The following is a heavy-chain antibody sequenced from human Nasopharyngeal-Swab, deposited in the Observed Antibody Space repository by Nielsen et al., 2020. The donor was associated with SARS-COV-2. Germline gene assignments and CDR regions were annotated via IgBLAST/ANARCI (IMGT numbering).Heavy chain of an antibody. V-gene: IGHV4-39*01. J-gene: IGHJ4*02. Sequence: WIRQPPGKGLEWIGSIYYSGSTYYNPSLKSRVTISVDTSKNQFSLKLSSVTAADTAVYYCARIFPYSSSWYGEYYFDYWGQGTLVTVSS. CDR2: IYYSGST. D-gene: IGHD6-13*01. CDR3: ARIFPYSSSWYGEYYFDY.